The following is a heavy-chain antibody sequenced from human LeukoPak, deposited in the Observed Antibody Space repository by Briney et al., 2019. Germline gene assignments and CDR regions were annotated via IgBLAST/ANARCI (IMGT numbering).Heavy chain of an antibody. CDR2: TFQGGGEI. D-gene: IGHD5-18*01. CDR3: ATYRQVMLPFEA. CDR1: GFTFNNAW. J-gene: IGHJ5*02. Sequence: GGSLRLSCAASGFTFNNAWMSWVRQPPGKGLEWVSSTFQGGGEIHYADSVRGRFTISRDNSRSTLFLQMNSLRGEDTAIYYCATYRQVMLPFEAWGRGTLVTVSS. V-gene: IGHV3-53*01.